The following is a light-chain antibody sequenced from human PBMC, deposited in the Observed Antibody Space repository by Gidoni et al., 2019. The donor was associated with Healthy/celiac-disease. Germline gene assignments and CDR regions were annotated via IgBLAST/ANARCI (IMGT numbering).Light chain of an antibody. J-gene: IGKJ2*01. CDR2: AAS. CDR3: QKYNSAPHT. Sequence: DIQITQSPSSLSASVGDRVTITGRASQGISNYLAWYQQKPGTVPKLLIYAASTLQSGVPSRFSGSGSGTDFTLTISSLQPEDVATYYCQKYNSAPHTFGQGTKLEIK. CDR1: QGISNY. V-gene: IGKV1-27*01.